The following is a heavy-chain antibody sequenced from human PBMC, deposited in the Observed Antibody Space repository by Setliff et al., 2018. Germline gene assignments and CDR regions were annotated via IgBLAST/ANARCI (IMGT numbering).Heavy chain of an antibody. J-gene: IGHJ6*03. V-gene: IGHV4-34*01. CDR1: GGSLSDYY. D-gene: IGHD3-10*01. Sequence: PSETLSLTCAVYGGSLSDYYWSWIRQPPGKGLEWIGEIRHSGSTNYNPSLKSRVTISVNTSKNQLSLKLSSVTAADTAVYYCAKVPITKVYFYMDVWGKGTTVTVSS. CDR3: AKVPITKVYFYMDV. CDR2: IRHSGST.